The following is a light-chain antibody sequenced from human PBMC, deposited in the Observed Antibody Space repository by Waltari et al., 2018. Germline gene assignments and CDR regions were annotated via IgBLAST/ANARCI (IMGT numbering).Light chain of an antibody. CDR1: RSDVGGFNS. V-gene: IGLV2-14*01. CDR3: SSYTSSSPFYV. CDR2: EVS. Sequence: QSALTQPASVSGSPGQSITISCTGTRSDVGGFNSVSWYQQHPGKAPKLMIYEVSNRPSGVSNRFSGSKSGNTASLTISGLQAEDEADYYCSSYTSSSPFYVFGTGTKVTVL. J-gene: IGLJ1*01.